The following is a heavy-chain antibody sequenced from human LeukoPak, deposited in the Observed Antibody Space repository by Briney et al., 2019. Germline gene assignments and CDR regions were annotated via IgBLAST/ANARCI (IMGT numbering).Heavy chain of an antibody. CDR1: GFTFSSYA. CDR2: LSGSGGST. Sequence: GGSLRLSCAASGFTFSSYAMSWVRQAPGKGLEWVSALSGSGGSTYYADSVKGRFTISRDNSKNTLYLQMNSLRAEDTAVYYCAKDWGYYYGSGSYYPLDYWGQGTLVTVSS. V-gene: IGHV3-23*01. D-gene: IGHD3-10*01. CDR3: AKDWGYYYGSGSYYPLDY. J-gene: IGHJ4*02.